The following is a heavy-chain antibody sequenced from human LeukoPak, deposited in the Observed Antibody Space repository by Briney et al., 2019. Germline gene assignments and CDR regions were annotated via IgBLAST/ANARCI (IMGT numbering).Heavy chain of an antibody. CDR3: ARDYSSAWPDAFDI. CDR2: ISSSGSTI. V-gene: IGHV3-11*01. D-gene: IGHD6-19*01. CDR1: GFTFSDYY. J-gene: IGHJ3*02. Sequence: PGGSLRLSWAASGFTFSDYYMSWIRQAPGKGLEWVSYISSSGSTIYYADSVKGRFTISRDNARNSLYLQMNSLRAEDTAVYYCARDYSSAWPDAFDIWGQGTMVTVSS.